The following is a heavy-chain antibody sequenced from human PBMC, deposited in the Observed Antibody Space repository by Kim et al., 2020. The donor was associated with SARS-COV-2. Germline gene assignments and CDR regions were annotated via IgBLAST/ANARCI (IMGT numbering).Heavy chain of an antibody. CDR2: INWNGGST. D-gene: IGHD1-26*01. CDR1: GFTFDDYG. Sequence: GGSLRLSCAASGFTFDDYGMSWVRQAPGKGLEWVSGINWNGGSTGYADSVKGRFTISRDNAKNSLYLQMNSLRAEDTALYYCARGMRWSGSYYFGDYWGQGTLVTVSS. CDR3: ARGMRWSGSYYFGDY. V-gene: IGHV3-20*04. J-gene: IGHJ4*02.